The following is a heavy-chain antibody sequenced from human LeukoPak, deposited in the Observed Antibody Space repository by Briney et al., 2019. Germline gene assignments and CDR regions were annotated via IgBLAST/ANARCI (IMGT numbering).Heavy chain of an antibody. J-gene: IGHJ3*01. CDR3: ARGMWFDTLFSAFDV. D-gene: IGHD3-10*01. V-gene: IGHV4-4*02. CDR1: GDSISSRNW. Sequence: SETLSLTCSVSGDSISSRNWWTWVRQTPEKGLEWIGEIFHTGSTNYNPSDEGRVTISIDKSRNHFSLMLTSVTAADTALYYCARGMWFDTLFSAFDVWGQGTMVSVSS. CDR2: IFHTGST.